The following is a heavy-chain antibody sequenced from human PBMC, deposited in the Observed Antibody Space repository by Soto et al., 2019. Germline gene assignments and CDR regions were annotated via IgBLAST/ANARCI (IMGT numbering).Heavy chain of an antibody. CDR3: ARADYYDSSDYYPTDYYYGMDV. Sequence: SSETLSLTCTVSGGSVSSGSYYWSWIRQPPGKGLEWIGYIYYSGSTNYNPSLKSRVTISVDTSKNQFSLKLSSVTAADTAVYYCARADYYDSSDYYPTDYYYGMDVWGQGTTVTVSS. CDR2: IYYSGST. D-gene: IGHD3-22*01. V-gene: IGHV4-61*01. CDR1: GGSVSSGSYY. J-gene: IGHJ6*02.